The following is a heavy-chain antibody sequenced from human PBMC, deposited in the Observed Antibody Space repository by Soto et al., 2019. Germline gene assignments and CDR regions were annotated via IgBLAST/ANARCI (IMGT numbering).Heavy chain of an antibody. CDR2: IYWDDDK. J-gene: IGHJ5*02. Sequence: QITLKESGPTLVKPTQTLTLTCTFSGFSLSTSGVGVGWIRQPPGKALDWLALIYWDDDKRYSPSLKSRLTITKDTAKNQVFLTMTTSDPADTATYYCAHRRGWNRFDPWGQGTLVTVSS. CDR3: AHRRGWNRFDP. D-gene: IGHD1-1*01. V-gene: IGHV2-5*02. CDR1: GFSLSTSGVG.